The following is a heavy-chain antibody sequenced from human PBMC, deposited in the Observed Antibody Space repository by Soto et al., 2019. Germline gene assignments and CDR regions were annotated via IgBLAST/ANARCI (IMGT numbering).Heavy chain of an antibody. Sequence: ASVKVSCKASGGTFSSYAISWVRPAPLQGLEWMVGIIPIFGTANSAQKFQGRVTITAEEYTSTAYMQLSSLRAEDAAVYYCARVVRITIFGVGTPALDYNYYSMELCGTASTITVSS. CDR2: IIPIFGTA. V-gene: IGHV1-69*13. D-gene: IGHD3-3*01. CDR1: GGTFSSYA. J-gene: IGHJ6*03. CDR3: ARVVRITIFGVGTPALDYNYYSMEL.